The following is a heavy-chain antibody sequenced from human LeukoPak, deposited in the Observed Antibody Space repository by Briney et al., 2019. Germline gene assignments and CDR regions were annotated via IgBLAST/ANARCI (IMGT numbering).Heavy chain of an antibody. D-gene: IGHD1-26*01. CDR1: GYTFNSHD. CDR3: VRGGSHSGYDY. V-gene: IGHV1-18*01. Sequence: ASVKVSCKASGYTFNSHDFTWVRQAPGQGLEWVRWISGHNGNTNYAQKLQGRVTMTTDTFTSTAYMELRSLRSDDTAVYYCVRGGSHSGYDYWGQGTLVTVSS. J-gene: IGHJ4*02. CDR2: ISGHNGNT.